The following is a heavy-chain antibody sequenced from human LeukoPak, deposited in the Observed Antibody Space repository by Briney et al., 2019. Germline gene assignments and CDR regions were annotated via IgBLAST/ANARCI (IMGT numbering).Heavy chain of an antibody. V-gene: IGHV3-7*01. CDR3: ARDHTAIDAFDI. CDR2: IKQDGSEK. J-gene: IGHJ3*02. Sequence: GGSLRLSCAASGFTFSSYWMSSVRQAPEKGLEWVANIKQDGSEKYYVDSVKGRFTISRDNAKNSLYLQMNSLRAEDTAVYYCARDHTAIDAFDIWGQGTMVTVSS. D-gene: IGHD2-21*02. CDR1: GFTFSSYW.